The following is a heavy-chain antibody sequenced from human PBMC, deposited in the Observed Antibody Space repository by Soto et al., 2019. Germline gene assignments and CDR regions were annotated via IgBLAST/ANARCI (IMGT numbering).Heavy chain of an antibody. D-gene: IGHD2-2*02. CDR2: INPKSGAT. Sequence: QVQLVQSGAEVKKPGASVKVSCKASRYTFIDYYIHWVRQAPGQGLEWMGWINPKSGATNYAQKFQGRVTMTRDTSISTAYMELSRLRSDDTAVYYCARVLEGYRGYWGQGTLITVSS. CDR3: ARVLEGYRGY. J-gene: IGHJ4*02. V-gene: IGHV1-2*02. CDR1: RYTFIDYY.